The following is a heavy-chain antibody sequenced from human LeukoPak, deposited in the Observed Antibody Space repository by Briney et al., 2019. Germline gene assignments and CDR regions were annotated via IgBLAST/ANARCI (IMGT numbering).Heavy chain of an antibody. CDR2: IHHSGMT. D-gene: IGHD7-27*01. Sequence: SETLSLTCAVSGYSISSGYYWSWIRQPPGKGLEWVATIHHSGMTYYNPSLKSRVTISVDTSKNQFSLKLSSVTAAGTAVYYCARYTGTNWGYSFDYWGRGTLVTVSS. J-gene: IGHJ4*02. CDR1: GYSISSGYY. V-gene: IGHV4-38-2*01. CDR3: ARYTGTNWGYSFDY.